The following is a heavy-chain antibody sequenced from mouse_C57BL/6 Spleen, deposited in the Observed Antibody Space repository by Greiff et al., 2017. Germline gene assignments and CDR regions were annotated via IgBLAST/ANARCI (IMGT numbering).Heavy chain of an antibody. J-gene: IGHJ2*01. Sequence: EVQRVESGGGLVQPGGSLSLSCAASGFTFTDYYMSWVRQPPGKALEWLGFIRNKANGYTTEYSASVKGRFTISRDNYQSILYLQENALRAEDSATYYCERLLRSYYFDYWGQGTTLTVAS. CDR1: GFTFTDYY. CDR2: IRNKANGYTT. CDR3: ERLLRSYYFDY. D-gene: IGHD1-1*01. V-gene: IGHV7-3*01.